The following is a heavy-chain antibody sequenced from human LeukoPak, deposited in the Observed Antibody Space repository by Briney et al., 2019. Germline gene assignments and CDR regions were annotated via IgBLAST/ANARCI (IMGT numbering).Heavy chain of an antibody. Sequence: ASVKVSCKASGYTFTSYDINWVRQAPGQGLEWMGWMNPNSGNTGYAQKFQARVTITRNTSIGTAYMELSSLRSEDTAVYYCARRYDELDYWGQGTLVTVSS. CDR1: GYTFTSYD. CDR3: ARRYDELDY. CDR2: MNPNSGNT. V-gene: IGHV1-8*03. D-gene: IGHD5-12*01. J-gene: IGHJ4*02.